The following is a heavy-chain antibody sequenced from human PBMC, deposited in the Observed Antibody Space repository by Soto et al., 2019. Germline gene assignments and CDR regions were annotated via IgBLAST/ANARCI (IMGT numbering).Heavy chain of an antibody. Sequence: GGSLRLSCVASGFTFSSYGMHWVRQAPGKGLEWVAVIWYDGSNKYYTDSVKGRFTISRDNSKNTLYLQMNSLRAEDTAVYYCARSDIVVVVAATEYYFDYWGQGTLVTGSS. D-gene: IGHD2-15*01. J-gene: IGHJ4*02. CDR1: GFTFSSYG. CDR3: ARSDIVVVVAATEYYFDY. CDR2: IWYDGSNK. V-gene: IGHV3-33*01.